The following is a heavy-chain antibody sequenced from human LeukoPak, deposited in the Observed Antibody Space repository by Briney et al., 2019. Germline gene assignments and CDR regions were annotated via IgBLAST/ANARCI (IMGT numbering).Heavy chain of an antibody. J-gene: IGHJ4*02. D-gene: IGHD6-6*01. V-gene: IGHV3-30-3*01. Sequence: PGGSLRLSCAASGFTFSSYAMHWVRQASGKGLEWVAVISYDGSNKYYADSVKGRFTISRDNSKNTLYLQMNSLRAEDTAVYYCAREEYSSSWDYWGQGTLVTVSS. CDR2: ISYDGSNK. CDR1: GFTFSSYA. CDR3: AREEYSSSWDY.